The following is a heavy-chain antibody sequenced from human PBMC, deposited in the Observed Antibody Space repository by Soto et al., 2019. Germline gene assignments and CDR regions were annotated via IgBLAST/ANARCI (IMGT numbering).Heavy chain of an antibody. J-gene: IGHJ6*02. CDR3: AKDADRSSAGNYYYYHGMDV. CDR2: ISSSSSTI. V-gene: IGHV3-48*01. D-gene: IGHD6-6*01. Sequence: GGSLRLSCAASEFTFSSYSMNWVRQAPGKGLEWVSYISSSSSTIYYADSVKGRFTISRDNSKNTLYLQMNSLRAEDTAVYYCAKDADRSSAGNYYYYHGMDVWGQGTTVTVSS. CDR1: EFTFSSYS.